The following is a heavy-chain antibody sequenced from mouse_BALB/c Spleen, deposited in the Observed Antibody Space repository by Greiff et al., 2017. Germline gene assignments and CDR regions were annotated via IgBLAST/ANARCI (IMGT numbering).Heavy chain of an antibody. CDR3: ARGGYFAY. V-gene: IGHV14-3*02. CDR1: GFNIKDTY. CDR2: IDPANGNT. J-gene: IGHJ2*01. Sequence: VQLQQSGAELVKPGASVKLSCTASGFNIKDTYMYWVKQRPEQGLEWIGRIDPANGNTKYDPKFQGKATITADTSSNTAYLQLSSLTSEDSAVYYCARGGYFAYWGQGTTLTVSS.